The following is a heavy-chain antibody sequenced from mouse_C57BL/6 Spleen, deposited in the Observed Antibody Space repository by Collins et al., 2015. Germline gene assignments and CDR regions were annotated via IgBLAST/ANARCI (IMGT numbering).Heavy chain of an antibody. V-gene: IGHV14-3*02. J-gene: IGHJ3*01. CDR2: IDPANGNT. Sequence: EVQLQQSGAELVKPGASVKLSCTASGFNIKDTYMHWVKQRPEQGLEWIGRIDPANGNTKYDPKFQGKATITADASSNTAYLQLSSLTSEDTAVYYCADSSGYWFAYWGQGTLVTVSA. D-gene: IGHD3-2*01. CDR1: GFNIKDTY. CDR3: ADSSGYWFAY.